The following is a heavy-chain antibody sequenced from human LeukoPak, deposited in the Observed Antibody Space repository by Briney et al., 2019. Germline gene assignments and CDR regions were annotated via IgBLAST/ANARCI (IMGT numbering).Heavy chain of an antibody. D-gene: IGHD3-10*01. J-gene: IGHJ6*03. CDR1: GGSISSYY. CDR2: IYYSGST. CDR3: ARDDGSGSDSMDV. Sequence: PSETLSLTCTVSGGSISSYYWSWIRQPPGKGVEWIGYIYYSGSTNYNPSLKSRVTISVDTSKNQFSLKLSSVTAADTAVYYCARDDGSGSDSMDVWGKGTTVTVSS. V-gene: IGHV4-59*01.